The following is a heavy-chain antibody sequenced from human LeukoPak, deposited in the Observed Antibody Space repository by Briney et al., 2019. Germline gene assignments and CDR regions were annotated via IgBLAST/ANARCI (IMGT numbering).Heavy chain of an antibody. CDR1: GFTFSSYV. Sequence: GGSLRLSCAASGFTFSSYVMHWVRQAPGKGLEWVAIISYDGSNEYYADSVKGRFTISRDNSKNTLYLQMNSLRAEDTAVYYCARYGDYLDYWGQGTVVTVSS. CDR3: ARYGDYLDY. CDR2: ISYDGSNE. J-gene: IGHJ4*02. V-gene: IGHV3-30*04. D-gene: IGHD4-17*01.